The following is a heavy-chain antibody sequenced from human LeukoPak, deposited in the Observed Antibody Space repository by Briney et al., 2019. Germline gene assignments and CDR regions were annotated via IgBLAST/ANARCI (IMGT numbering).Heavy chain of an antibody. V-gene: IGHV4-59*11. CDR2: IYSNGII. D-gene: IGHD7-27*01. CDR3: ARGGADWGWQYFDY. Sequence: SETLSLTCTVSAGSITGHYWSWIRQPPGKRLEWIGYIYSNGIINYNPSLKSRVTTSVDTSKPQFSLRLTSVTAADTAVYYCARGGADWGWQYFDYWGQGALVTVSS. J-gene: IGHJ4*02. CDR1: AGSITGHY.